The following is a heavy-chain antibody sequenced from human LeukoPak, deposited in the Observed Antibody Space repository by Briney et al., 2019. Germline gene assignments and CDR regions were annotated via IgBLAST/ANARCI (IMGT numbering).Heavy chain of an antibody. J-gene: IGHJ3*02. V-gene: IGHV3-53*01. CDR1: GFTVSSNY. CDR3: ARDHFDGAFDI. CDR2: IYSGGST. D-gene: IGHD3-9*01. Sequence: GGSLRLSCAASGFTVSSNYMSWVRQAPGKGLKWVLVIYSGGSTYYADSVKGRFTISRDNSKNTLYLQMNSLRAEDTAVYYCARDHFDGAFDIWGQGTMLTVSS.